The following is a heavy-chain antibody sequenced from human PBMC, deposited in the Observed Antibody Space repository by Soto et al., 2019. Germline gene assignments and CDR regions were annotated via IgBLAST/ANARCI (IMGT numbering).Heavy chain of an antibody. Sequence: EVQLVESGGGVVQPGGSLRLSCAASGFAFSAYYMTWVRQAPGKGLEWVANIKKDGSEKYYAGSVNGRFIISRDDAMNLLFLQMNCLRVEDTAVYYCARETRANGYFDDWGQGTPVTVSA. V-gene: IGHV3-7*01. J-gene: IGHJ4*02. CDR1: GFAFSAYY. CDR2: IKKDGSEK. CDR3: ARETRANGYFDD.